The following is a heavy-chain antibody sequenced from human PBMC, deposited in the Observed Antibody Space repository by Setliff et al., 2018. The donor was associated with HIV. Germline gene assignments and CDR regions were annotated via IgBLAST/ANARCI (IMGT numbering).Heavy chain of an antibody. CDR3: ARDRLCSSTSCYSGGDYMDV. Sequence: SETLSLTCTVSGGSISSHYWSWIRQPPGKGLEWIGNIYYSGSTNYHPSLKSRVAISVDTSKNQFSLKLSSVNAADTAVYYCARDRLCSSTSCYSGGDYMDVWGKGTTVTVSS. CDR2: IYYSGST. CDR1: GGSISSHY. J-gene: IGHJ6*03. D-gene: IGHD2-2*02. V-gene: IGHV4-59*11.